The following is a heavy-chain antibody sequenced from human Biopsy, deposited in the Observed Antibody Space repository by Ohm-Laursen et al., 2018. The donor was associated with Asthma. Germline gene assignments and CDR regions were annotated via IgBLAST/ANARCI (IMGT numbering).Heavy chain of an antibody. CDR1: GCKFDEYT. J-gene: IGHJ4*02. CDR3: AKVRSDWVITESFDY. D-gene: IGHD3-22*01. CDR2: IGWNSATI. V-gene: IGHV3-9*01. Sequence: SLRLSCSASGCKFDEYTMHWVRQAPGKGLEWVSGIGWNSATIGYADSVEGRFTISRDNAKNSVFLHMDSLRPEDTAFYYCAKVRSDWVITESFDYWGQGVLVTVSS.